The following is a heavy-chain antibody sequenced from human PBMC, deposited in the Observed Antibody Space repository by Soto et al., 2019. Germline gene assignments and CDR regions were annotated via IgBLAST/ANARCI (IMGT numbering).Heavy chain of an antibody. Sequence: GGSLRLSCAASGFTFSSYAMSWVRQAPGKGLKWVSAISGSGGSTYYADSVKGRFTISRDNSKNTLYLQMNSLRAEDTAVYYCAKGPSAYYYYYYMDVWGKGTTVTVSS. J-gene: IGHJ6*03. CDR1: GFTFSSYA. CDR2: ISGSGGST. CDR3: AKGPSAYYYYYYMDV. V-gene: IGHV3-23*01.